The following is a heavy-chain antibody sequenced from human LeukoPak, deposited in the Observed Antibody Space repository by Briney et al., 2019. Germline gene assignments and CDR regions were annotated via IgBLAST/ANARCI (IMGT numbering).Heavy chain of an antibody. J-gene: IGHJ4*02. CDR1: EIAFNSNC. V-gene: IGHV3-74*01. D-gene: IGHD6-13*01. CDR2: INTDGSST. Sequence: SLRLSCKASEIAFNSNCIDWVRHAPGKRIVWVSRINTDGSSTSYADSVKGRFTISRDNAKNTLYLQMNSLRAEDTAVYYCSRGEFSSRWGDYWGQGTMVTVSS. CDR3: SRGEFSSRWGDY.